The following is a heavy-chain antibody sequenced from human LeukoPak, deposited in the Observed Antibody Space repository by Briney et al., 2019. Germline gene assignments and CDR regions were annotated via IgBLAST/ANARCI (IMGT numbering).Heavy chain of an antibody. J-gene: IGHJ3*02. D-gene: IGHD3-10*01. CDR3: ARGGAYGSGNHYRGGAFDI. CDR1: GFSVSDNY. Sequence: SGGSLRLSCATSGFSVSDNYMTWVRQAPGKGLEWVSVIYRGGSTYYADSVKGRFTISRDNSKNMVYPQMNSLRVEDTAVYYCARGGAYGSGNHYRGGAFDIWGQGTMVTVSS. CDR2: IYRGGST. V-gene: IGHV3-53*01.